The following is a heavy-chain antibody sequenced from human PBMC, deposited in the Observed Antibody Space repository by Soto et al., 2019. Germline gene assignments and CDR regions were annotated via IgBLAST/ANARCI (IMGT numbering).Heavy chain of an antibody. V-gene: IGHV1-18*04. J-gene: IGHJ5*01. Sequence: GDSVEVSCKGSGYTSADFCISWVLQAPGQGLEWMGWVSGNNGASNPAPKVQGRITMTLDTSTGVSYMALRSLRSDDTAIYYCVRDQKYFRVNGNWFDSWGQGTLVTVSS. CDR3: VRDQKYFRVNGNWFDS. D-gene: IGHD2-2*01. CDR2: VSGNNGAS. CDR1: GYTSADFC.